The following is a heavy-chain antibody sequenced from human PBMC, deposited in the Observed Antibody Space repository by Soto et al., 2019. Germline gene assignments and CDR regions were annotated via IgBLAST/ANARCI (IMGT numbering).Heavy chain of an antibody. D-gene: IGHD4-17*01. V-gene: IGHV4-59*01. CDR3: ARGLLRPWFDP. CDR2: ISYSGST. CDR1: GGSISNYY. J-gene: IGHJ5*02. Sequence: SETLSLTCTLSGGSISNYYWSWIRQPPGKGLEWIGYISYSGSTNYNPSLKRRVTISVDTSKNQFSLKLTSVTAADTAMYYCARGLLRPWFDPWGQGSLVTVSS.